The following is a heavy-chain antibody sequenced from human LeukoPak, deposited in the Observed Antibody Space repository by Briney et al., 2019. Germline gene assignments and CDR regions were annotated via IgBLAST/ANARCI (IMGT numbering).Heavy chain of an antibody. V-gene: IGHV1-2*02. Sequence: ASVKVSCKASGYTFTGYYMHWVRQAPGQGLEWMGWINPNSGGTNYAQKFQGRVTMTRDTSISTAYMELSRLRSDDTAVYYCAKRAVGYCTNGVCQDFDYWGQGTLVTVSS. CDR1: GYTFTGYY. J-gene: IGHJ4*02. D-gene: IGHD2-8*01. CDR2: INPNSGGT. CDR3: AKRAVGYCTNGVCQDFDY.